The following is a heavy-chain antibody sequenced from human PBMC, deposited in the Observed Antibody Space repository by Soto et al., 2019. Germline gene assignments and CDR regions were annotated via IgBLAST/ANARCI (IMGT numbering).Heavy chain of an antibody. D-gene: IGHD3-9*01. CDR2: IYPGDSDT. CDR3: ARSSGLRYFDRELDV. CDR1: GYSFTSYW. Sequence: PGESLKISCKGSGYSFTSYWIGWVRQMPGKGLEWMGIIYPGDSDTRYSPSFQGQVTISADKSISTAYLQWSSLKASDTAMYYCARSSGLRYFDRELDVWGQGTTVTVSS. V-gene: IGHV5-51*01. J-gene: IGHJ6*02.